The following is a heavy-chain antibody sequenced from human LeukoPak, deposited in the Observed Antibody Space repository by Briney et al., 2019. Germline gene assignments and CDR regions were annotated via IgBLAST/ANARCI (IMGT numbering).Heavy chain of an antibody. Sequence: PSETLSLTCTVSGGSISSYYWSWIRQPPGKGLEWIGYIYYSGSTNYNPSLKSRVTISVDTSKNQFSLKLSSVTAADTAVYYCARSLTGVYWYFDLWGRGTLVTVSS. J-gene: IGHJ2*01. V-gene: IGHV4-59*01. CDR2: IYYSGST. D-gene: IGHD7-27*01. CDR1: GGSISSYY. CDR3: ARSLTGVYWYFDL.